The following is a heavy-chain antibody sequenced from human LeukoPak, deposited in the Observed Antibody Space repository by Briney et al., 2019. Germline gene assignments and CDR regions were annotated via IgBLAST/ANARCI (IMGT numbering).Heavy chain of an antibody. V-gene: IGHV7-4-1*02. CDR1: GYTFTSYA. CDR3: AREMGFVDMVPGAWFDP. CDR2: INTNTGNP. Sequence: GPVKVSCKASGYTFTSYAMNWVRQAPGQGLEWMGWINTNTGNPTYAQGFTGRFVFSLDTSVSTAYLQISSLKAEDTAVYYCAREMGFVDMVPGAWFDPWGQGTLVTVSS. J-gene: IGHJ5*02. D-gene: IGHD5-12*01.